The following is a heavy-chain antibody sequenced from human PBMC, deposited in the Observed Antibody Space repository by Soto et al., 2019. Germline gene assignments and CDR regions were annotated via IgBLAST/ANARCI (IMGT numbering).Heavy chain of an antibody. CDR1: GFTFSSYA. J-gene: IGHJ4*02. CDR2: ISGSGGST. Sequence: EVQLLESGGGLVQPGGSLRLSCAASGFTFSSYAMSWVRQAPGKGLEWVSAISGSGGSTYYADSVQGRFTISRDNSKNTLYLQMNSLRAEDTAVYYCAKGPALRYFDWLLYQPDYWGQGALVTVSS. V-gene: IGHV3-23*01. D-gene: IGHD3-9*01. CDR3: AKGPALRYFDWLLYQPDY.